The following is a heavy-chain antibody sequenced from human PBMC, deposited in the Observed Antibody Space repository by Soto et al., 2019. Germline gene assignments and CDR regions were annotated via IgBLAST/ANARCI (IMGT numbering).Heavy chain of an antibody. Sequence: EVQLLESGGGLVQPGGSLRLSCAASGFTFSSYAMSWVRQAPGKGLEWVSAISGSGGSTYYADSVKGRFTISRDNSKNTLYLQIASLRVEDTAVYYCAKRRGEGYFDNWGQGTVVTVSS. CDR1: GFTFSSYA. CDR3: AKRRGEGYFDN. CDR2: ISGSGGST. V-gene: IGHV3-23*01. D-gene: IGHD3-16*01. J-gene: IGHJ4*02.